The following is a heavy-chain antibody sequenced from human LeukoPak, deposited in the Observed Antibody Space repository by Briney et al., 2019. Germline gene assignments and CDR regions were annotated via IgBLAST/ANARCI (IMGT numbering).Heavy chain of an antibody. V-gene: IGHV4-30-2*01. CDR2: IYHSGST. J-gene: IGHJ3*02. D-gene: IGHD1-7*01. CDR1: GGSISSGGYY. Sequence: SQTLSLTCTVSGGSISSGGYYWSWIRQPPGKGLEWIGYIYHSGSTYYNPSLKSRVTISVDRSKNQSSLKLSSVTAADTAVYYCARRIGVDGNYNWNLRRRAFDIWGQGTMVSVSS. CDR3: ARRIGVDGNYNWNLRRRAFDI.